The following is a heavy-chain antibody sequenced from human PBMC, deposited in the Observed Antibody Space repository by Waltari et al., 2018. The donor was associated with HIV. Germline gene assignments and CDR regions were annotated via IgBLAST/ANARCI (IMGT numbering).Heavy chain of an antibody. CDR2: NIPWSGIA. Sequence: QVRLVQSGAEVKKPGSSVKVSCKASGDTLRHYAVSWVRQAPGPGPEWMGGNIPWSGIAKHTENFQVRVTINADKSTISAYMEVTGLRSEYAAVYFCANGRSDDIWGGREKLGGFDPWGQGTLVTVSS. D-gene: IGHD7-27*01. J-gene: IGHJ5*02. CDR1: GDTLRHYA. V-gene: IGHV1-69*04. CDR3: ANGRSDDIWGGREKLGGFDP.